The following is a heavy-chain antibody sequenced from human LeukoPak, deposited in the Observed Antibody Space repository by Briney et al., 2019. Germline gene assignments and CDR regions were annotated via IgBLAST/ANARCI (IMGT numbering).Heavy chain of an antibody. CDR1: GGSMHSSILH. V-gene: IGHV4-39*01. Sequence: SETLSIPRTVSGGSMHSSILHWRWIRQPPGKGLEWIGNIYYSGSTYYNPSLKSRVTRSVDTSKNQFSLKLSSVTAADTAVYYCARTFKGYCNSDSLPVFIAGWSQGTLVTVSS. D-gene: IGHD2-2*01. J-gene: IGHJ4*02. CDR2: IYYSGST. CDR3: ARTFKGYCNSDSLPVFIAG.